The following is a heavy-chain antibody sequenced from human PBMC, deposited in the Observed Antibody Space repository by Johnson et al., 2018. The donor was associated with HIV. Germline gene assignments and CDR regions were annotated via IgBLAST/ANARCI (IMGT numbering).Heavy chain of an antibody. CDR1: GFTFDDYA. CDR2: ISWNSGSI. D-gene: IGHD6-19*01. Sequence: VQLVESGGGLVQPGRSLRLSCAASGFTFDDYAMHWVRQAPGKGLAWVSGISWNSGSIGYADSVKGRFTISRDNSKNTLYLQMHSLRAEDTAVYYCAKDNRQWLADAFDIWGQGTMVTVSS. CDR3: AKDNRQWLADAFDI. J-gene: IGHJ3*02. V-gene: IGHV3-9*01.